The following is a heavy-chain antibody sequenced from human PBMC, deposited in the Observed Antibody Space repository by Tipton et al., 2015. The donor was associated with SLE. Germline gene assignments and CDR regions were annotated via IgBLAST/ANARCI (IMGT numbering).Heavy chain of an antibody. CDR1: GGSISSYY. CDR2: IYYSGST. Sequence: TLSLTCTVSGGSISSYYWSWIRQPPGKGLEWIGYIYYSGSTNYNPSLKSRVTISVDTSKNQFSLKLSSVTAADTAVYYCARGDPQGLEPFDYWGQETLVTVSS. V-gene: IGHV4-59*08. CDR3: ARGDPQGLEPFDY. D-gene: IGHD1-1*01. J-gene: IGHJ4*02.